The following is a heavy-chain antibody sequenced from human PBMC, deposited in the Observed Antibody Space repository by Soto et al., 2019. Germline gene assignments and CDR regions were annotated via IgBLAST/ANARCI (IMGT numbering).Heavy chain of an antibody. D-gene: IGHD3-16*02. J-gene: IGHJ4*02. CDR1: EFTFSSYA. Sequence: EVQLLESGGGLVQPGGSLRLSCAASEFTFSSYAMSWVRQAPGKGLEWVSAISGSGDSTYYADSVKGRFTISRDNSKNSLYLQMNSLGVEDTAVYYCAKDFFTLGGVTVPPYYFDSWGQGALVTVSS. CDR2: ISGSGDST. V-gene: IGHV3-23*01. CDR3: AKDFFTLGGVTVPPYYFDS.